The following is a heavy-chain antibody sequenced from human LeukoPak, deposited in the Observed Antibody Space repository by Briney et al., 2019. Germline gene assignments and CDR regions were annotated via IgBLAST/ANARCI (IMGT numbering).Heavy chain of an antibody. V-gene: IGHV1-69*13. J-gene: IGHJ5*02. D-gene: IGHD2-15*01. CDR1: GGTFSSYV. Sequence: ASVKVSCKASGGTFSSYVISWVRQAPGQGLKGMGGIIPISGTTNYAQKFQGRVTITADESTGTAYMELSSLRSEDTAVYYCARPGYCSGGSCLNWFGPWGQRTLVTVSS. CDR3: ARPGYCSGGSCLNWFGP. CDR2: IIPISGTT.